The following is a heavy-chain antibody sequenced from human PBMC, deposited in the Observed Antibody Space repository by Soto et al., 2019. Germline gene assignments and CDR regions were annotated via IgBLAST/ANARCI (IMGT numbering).Heavy chain of an antibody. CDR3: AKGRTRPLPLGSFGDNAFDV. CDR1: EFTFEDYA. D-gene: IGHD3-10*01. Sequence: EMQLVESGGGLVQPGRSLRLSCVASEFTFEDYAMHWVRQAPGKGLEWVSGISWNSGTLVYADSVKGRFIISRDNAKNSLFLQMNSLRAEDTALYFCAKGRTRPLPLGSFGDNAFDVWGQGTMVTVSS. CDR2: ISWNSGTL. V-gene: IGHV3-9*01. J-gene: IGHJ3*01.